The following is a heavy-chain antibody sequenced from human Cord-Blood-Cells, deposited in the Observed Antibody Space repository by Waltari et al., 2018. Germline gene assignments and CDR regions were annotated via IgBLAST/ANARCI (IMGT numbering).Heavy chain of an antibody. Sequence: QVQLQESGPGLVKPSETLSLTCAVSGYSISSGYHWGWIRQPPGKGLEWIGSIYHSGSTYYNPSLKSRVTISVDTSKNQFSLKLSSVTAADTAVYYCARERKKSGSYDAFDIWGQGTMVTVSS. V-gene: IGHV4-38-2*02. J-gene: IGHJ3*02. CDR1: GYSISSGYH. CDR3: ARERKKSGSYDAFDI. CDR2: IYHSGST. D-gene: IGHD1-26*01.